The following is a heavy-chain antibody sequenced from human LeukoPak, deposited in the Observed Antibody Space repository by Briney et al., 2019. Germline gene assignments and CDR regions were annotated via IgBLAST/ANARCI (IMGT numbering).Heavy chain of an antibody. Sequence: GGSLRLSCAASGFTFSSYEMNWVRQAPGKGLEWVSYISSSGSTIYYADSVKGRFTISRDNAKNSLYLQMNSLRAEDTAVYYCARDRVTMVRESYGMDVWGKGTTVTASS. D-gene: IGHD3-10*01. CDR1: GFTFSSYE. CDR2: ISSSGSTI. CDR3: ARDRVTMVRESYGMDV. V-gene: IGHV3-48*03. J-gene: IGHJ6*04.